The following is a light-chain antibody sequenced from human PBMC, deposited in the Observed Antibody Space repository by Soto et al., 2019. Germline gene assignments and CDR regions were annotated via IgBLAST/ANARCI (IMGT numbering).Light chain of an antibody. CDR1: SSNIGNNS. J-gene: IGLJ2*01. CDR2: RNS. CDR3: AAWDDSLSGVV. Sequence: QSVLTQPPSASGTPGQRVTISCSGSSSNIGNNSVYWYQQLPGTAPNLLIYRNSQRPSGVPDRFSGSQSGTSVSLAMSGLRSEDEGDYYCAAWDDSLSGVVFGGGTKLTV. V-gene: IGLV1-47*01.